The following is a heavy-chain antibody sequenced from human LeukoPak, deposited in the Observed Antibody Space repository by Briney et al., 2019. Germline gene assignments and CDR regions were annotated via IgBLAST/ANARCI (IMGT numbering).Heavy chain of an antibody. CDR1: GFTFGDYA. Sequence: SGGSLRLSCTASGFTFGDYAMSWVRQAPGKGLEWVGFIRSEAYGGTKEYAAYVKVRITISRDNSKRIPYQHMNSLKTEDTAVYYCTRDFTVTMVRLYGMDVWGKGTTVTVSS. J-gene: IGHJ6*04. CDR3: TRDFTVTMVRLYGMDV. CDR2: IRSEAYGGTK. V-gene: IGHV3-49*04. D-gene: IGHD3-10*01.